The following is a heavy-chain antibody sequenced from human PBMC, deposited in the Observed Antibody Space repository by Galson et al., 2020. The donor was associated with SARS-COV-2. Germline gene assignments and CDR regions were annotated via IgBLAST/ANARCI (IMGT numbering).Heavy chain of an antibody. V-gene: IGHV3-33*01. CDR2: IWYDGSNK. D-gene: IGHD4-17*01. CDR3: ARDLTVSYGMDV. CDR1: GFTFSSYG. J-gene: IGHJ6*02. Sequence: GGSLRLSCAASGFTFSSYGMHWVRQAPGKGLEWVAVIWYDGSNKYYADSVKGRFTISRDNSKNTLYLQMNSLRAEDTAVYYCARDLTVSYGMDVWGQGTTVTVSS.